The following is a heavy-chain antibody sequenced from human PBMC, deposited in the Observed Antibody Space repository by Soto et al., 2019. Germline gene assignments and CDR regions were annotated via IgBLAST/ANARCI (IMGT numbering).Heavy chain of an antibody. D-gene: IGHD6-6*01. Sequence: VSVKVSCKASGYTFINHDINWVRQAAGQGLEWMGWMNPNTGNKRFAQRFQGRITMTTNTSISTVYMKLSSLRSEDTAVYYCARGPFRSSSHWFDPWGQGALVTVSS. V-gene: IGHV1-8*01. J-gene: IGHJ5*02. CDR2: MNPNTGNK. CDR1: GYTFINHD. CDR3: ARGPFRSSSHWFDP.